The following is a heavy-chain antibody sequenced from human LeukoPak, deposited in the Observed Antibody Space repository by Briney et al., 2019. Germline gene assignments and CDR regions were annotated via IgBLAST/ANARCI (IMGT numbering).Heavy chain of an antibody. CDR2: ITSSSSYI. J-gene: IGHJ4*02. CDR3: ARHVVAVGFDY. D-gene: IGHD3-22*01. CDR1: GFTFSTFA. Sequence: PGGSLRLSCAASGFTFSTFAMIWVRQAPGKGLEWVSSITSSSSYIYYADSVKGRFTISRDNAKNSLYLQMNSLRVEDTAVYYCARHVVAVGFDYWGQGTLVTVSS. V-gene: IGHV3-21*01.